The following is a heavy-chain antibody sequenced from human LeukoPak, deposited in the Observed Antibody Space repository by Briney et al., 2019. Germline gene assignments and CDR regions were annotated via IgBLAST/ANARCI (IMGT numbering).Heavy chain of an antibody. J-gene: IGHJ6*03. CDR2: IYTSGST. CDR3: ARTVVVTAIVGYYYYMDV. V-gene: IGHV4-4*07. Sequence: SETLSLTCTVSGGSISSYYWSWIRQPAGKGLEWLGRIYTSGSTNYNPSLKSRVTMSVDTSKNQFSLKLSSVTAADTAVYYCARTVVVTAIVGYYYYMDVWGKGTTVTISS. CDR1: GGSISSYY. D-gene: IGHD2-21*02.